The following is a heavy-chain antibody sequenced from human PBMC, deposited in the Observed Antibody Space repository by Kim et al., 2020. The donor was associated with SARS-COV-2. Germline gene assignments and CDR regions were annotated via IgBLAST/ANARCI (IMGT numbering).Heavy chain of an antibody. D-gene: IGHD6-19*01. V-gene: IGHV6-1*01. Sequence: SVKSRITINPDTSKNQFSLQLNSVTPEDTAVYYCARERDSDNSGWLRFDYWGQGTLVTVSS. J-gene: IGHJ4*02. CDR3: ARERDSDNSGWLRFDY.